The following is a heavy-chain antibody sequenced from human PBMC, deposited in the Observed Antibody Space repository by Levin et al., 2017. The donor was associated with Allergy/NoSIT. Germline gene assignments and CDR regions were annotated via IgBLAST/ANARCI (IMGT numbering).Heavy chain of an antibody. D-gene: IGHD3-10*01. Sequence: PSETLSLTCTVSGGSISSSSHYWAWIRQPPGTGLEWIGHIYYSGSTYYNPSLKSRVTMSVDTSKNQFSLKLSPVTAADTALFYCASISGGCNYHGMDVWGQGTTVTVSS. CDR2: IYYSGST. V-gene: IGHV4-39*07. CDR1: GGSISSSSHY. CDR3: ASISGGCNYHGMDV. J-gene: IGHJ6*02.